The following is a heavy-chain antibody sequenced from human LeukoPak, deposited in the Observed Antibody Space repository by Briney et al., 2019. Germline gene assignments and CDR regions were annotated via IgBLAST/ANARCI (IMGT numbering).Heavy chain of an antibody. Sequence: PSETLSLTCTVSGGSISSGGYYWSWIRQHPGQGLEWIGYIYYSGSTYYNPSLKSRVTMSVDTSKNQFSLKLSSVTVADTAVYYCAREGYYDSSGPGYCSMDGWGQGTTVTVCS. CDR2: IYYSGST. CDR3: AREGYYDSSGPGYCSMDG. J-gene: IGHJ6*02. CDR1: GGSISSGGYY. V-gene: IGHV4-31*03. D-gene: IGHD3-22*01.